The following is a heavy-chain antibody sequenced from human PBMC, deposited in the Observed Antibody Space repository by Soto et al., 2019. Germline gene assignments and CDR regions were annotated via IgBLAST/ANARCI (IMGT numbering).Heavy chain of an antibody. Sequence: LGGSLRLSCAASGFTFSSYWMSWFRQAPWKWLEWVSNIKQDGSEKYYVDSVKGRFTISRDNAKNSLYLQMNSLRAEDTAVYYCARVHSSSWYISGLYYFDYWGQGTLVTVSS. CDR1: GFTFSSYW. CDR2: IKQDGSEK. V-gene: IGHV3-7*01. CDR3: ARVHSSSWYISGLYYFDY. J-gene: IGHJ4*02. D-gene: IGHD6-13*01.